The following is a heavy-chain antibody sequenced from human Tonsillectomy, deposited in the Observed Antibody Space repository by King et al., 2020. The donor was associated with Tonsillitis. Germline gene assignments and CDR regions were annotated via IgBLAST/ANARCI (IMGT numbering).Heavy chain of an antibody. Sequence: QLVQSGAEVKKPGSSVKVSCKASGGTFSSYAISWVRQAPGQGLEWLGRIIPILGVTNYAQKFQGRVTITADKSTSTAYMELSSLRSEDTAVYYCAREPGDGDNYSPAKDWGQGTLVTVSS. D-gene: IGHD5-24*01. V-gene: IGHV1-69*09. CDR3: AREPGDGDNYSPAKD. CDR2: IIPILGVT. J-gene: IGHJ4*02. CDR1: GGTFSSYA.